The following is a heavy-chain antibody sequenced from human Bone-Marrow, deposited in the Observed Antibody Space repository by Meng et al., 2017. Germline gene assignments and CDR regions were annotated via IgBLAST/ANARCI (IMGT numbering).Heavy chain of an antibody. Sequence: EVQLVESGGGLVKPGVFLRLSCAAAGFTFSNAWMSWVRQAPGKGLEWVGRIKSNSDGGTTDYAAPVKGRFTISRDDSKNTLYLQMNSLITEDTAVYFCATGAAAADHWGQGTLVTVSS. J-gene: IGHJ4*02. V-gene: IGHV3-15*01. CDR3: ATGAAAADH. D-gene: IGHD6-13*01. CDR2: IKSNSDGGTT. CDR1: GFTFSNAW.